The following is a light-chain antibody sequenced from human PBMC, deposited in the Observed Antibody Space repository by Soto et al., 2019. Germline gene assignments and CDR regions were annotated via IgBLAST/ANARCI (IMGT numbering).Light chain of an antibody. CDR3: QQYNKWPPYT. V-gene: IGKV3-15*01. CDR1: QSVSSN. Sequence: EIVMTQSPANLSVSPGERATLSCRASQSVSSNLAWYQQKPGQAPRLLIYGASTRAPGIPARFSGSGSGTEFTLTISSLQSEDFGVYYCQQYNKWPPYTFGQGTKLEIK. CDR2: GAS. J-gene: IGKJ2*01.